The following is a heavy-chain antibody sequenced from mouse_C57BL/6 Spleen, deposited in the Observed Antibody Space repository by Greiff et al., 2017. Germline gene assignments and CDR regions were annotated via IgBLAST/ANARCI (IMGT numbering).Heavy chain of an antibody. CDR2: INPSTGGT. V-gene: IGHV1-42*01. CDR3: ARLGPFYYGNYEGFAY. J-gene: IGHJ3*01. CDR1: GYSFTGYY. Sequence: EVQLQQSGPELVKPGASVKISCKASGYSFTGYYMNWVKQSPEKSLEWIGEINPSTGGTTYNQKFKAKATLTVDKSSSTAYMQLKSLTSEDSAVYYCARLGPFYYGNYEGFAYWGQGTLVTVSA. D-gene: IGHD2-1*01.